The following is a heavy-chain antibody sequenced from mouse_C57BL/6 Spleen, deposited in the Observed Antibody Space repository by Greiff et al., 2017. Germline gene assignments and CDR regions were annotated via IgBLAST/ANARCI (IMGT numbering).Heavy chain of an antibody. Sequence: LVESVAELVRPGASVKLSCTASGFNIQNTYMHWVKQRPEQGLEWIGRIDPANGNTKYAPKFQGKATITADTSSNTAYLQLSSLTSEDTAIYYCARPFYDFYFDYWGQGTTLTVSS. CDR1: GFNIQNTY. V-gene: IGHV14-3*01. CDR3: ARPFYDFYFDY. J-gene: IGHJ2*01. D-gene: IGHD2-4*01. CDR2: IDPANGNT.